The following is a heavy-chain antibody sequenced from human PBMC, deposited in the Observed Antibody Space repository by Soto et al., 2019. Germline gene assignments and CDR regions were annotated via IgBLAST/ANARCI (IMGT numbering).Heavy chain of an antibody. CDR2: VSGSGGRA. D-gene: IGHD4-17*01. Sequence: EVQLLESGGGLVQPGGSLRLSCAASGFSFSSYAMSWVRQAPGKGLEWVSSVSGSGGRAYYADAVKGRFTISRDNSKNTLYLQMNSLIAEDTAVYYCAPEGTTTGGYWGQGTLVTVSS. J-gene: IGHJ4*02. CDR1: GFSFSSYA. CDR3: APEGTTTGGY. V-gene: IGHV3-23*01.